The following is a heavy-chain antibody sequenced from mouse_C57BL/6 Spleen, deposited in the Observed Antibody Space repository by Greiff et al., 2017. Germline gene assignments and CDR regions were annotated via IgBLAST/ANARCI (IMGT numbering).Heavy chain of an antibody. CDR3: TRDDGYYVNWYFDV. V-gene: IGHV5-9-1*02. J-gene: IGHJ1*03. Sequence: EVQLVESGEGLVKPGGSLKLSCAASGFTFSSYAMSWVRQTPEKRLEWVAYISSGGDYIYYADTVKGRFTISRDNARNTLYLQMSSLKSEDTAMYYCTRDDGYYVNWYFDVWGTGTTVTVSS. CDR1: GFTFSSYA. CDR2: ISSGGDYI. D-gene: IGHD2-3*01.